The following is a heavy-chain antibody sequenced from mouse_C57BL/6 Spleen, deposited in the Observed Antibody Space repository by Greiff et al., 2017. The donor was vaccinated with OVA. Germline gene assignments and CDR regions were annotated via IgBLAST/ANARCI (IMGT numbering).Heavy chain of an antibody. CDR3: ARGHYGSSSAWFAY. D-gene: IGHD1-1*01. V-gene: IGHV1-69*01. Sequence: QVQLQQPGAELVMPGASVKLSCKASGYTFTSYWMHWVKQRPGQGLEWIGEIDPSDSYTNYNQKFKGKSTLTVDKSSSTAYMQLSSLTSEDSAVYYCARGHYGSSSAWFAYWGQGTLVTVSA. CDR1: GYTFTSYW. CDR2: IDPSDSYT. J-gene: IGHJ3*01.